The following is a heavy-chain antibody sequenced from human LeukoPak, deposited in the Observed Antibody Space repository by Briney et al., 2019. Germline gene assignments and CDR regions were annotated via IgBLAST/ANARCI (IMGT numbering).Heavy chain of an antibody. J-gene: IGHJ4*02. CDR2: ISYDGSNK. D-gene: IGHD3-22*01. V-gene: IGHV3-30-3*01. CDR3: ARGPPHSDSSGLNLDY. CDR1: GFTFSSYA. Sequence: GGPLRLSCAASGFTFSSYAMHWVRQAPGKGLEWVAVISYDGSNKYYADSVKGRFTISRDNSKNTLYLQMNSLRAEDTAVYYCARGPPHSDSSGLNLDYWGQGTLVTVSS.